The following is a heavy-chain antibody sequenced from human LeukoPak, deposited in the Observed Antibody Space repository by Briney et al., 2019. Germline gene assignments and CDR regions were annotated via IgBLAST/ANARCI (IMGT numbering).Heavy chain of an antibody. V-gene: IGHV3-23*01. CDR3: AKDRLPLGGYCSGGSCYSGSFDY. J-gene: IGHJ4*02. CDR1: GFTFSTYG. Sequence: AGGSLRLSCAASGFTFSTYGMTWVRQAPGKGPEWVSGISGSGDTTKYADSVKGRFIISRDNSKNTLYLQMNSLRAEDTAVYYCAKDRLPLGGYCSGGSCYSGSFDYWGQGTLVTVSS. CDR2: ISGSGDTT. D-gene: IGHD2-15*01.